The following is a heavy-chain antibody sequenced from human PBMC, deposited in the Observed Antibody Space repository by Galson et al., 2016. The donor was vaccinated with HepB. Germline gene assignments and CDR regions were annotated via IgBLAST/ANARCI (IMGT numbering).Heavy chain of an antibody. D-gene: IGHD3-10*01. CDR2: IIPIFGTA. J-gene: IGHJ5*01. CDR1: GGTFSSYA. Sequence: SVKVSCKASGGTFSSYAISWVRQAPGQGLEWMGGIIPIFGTANYAQKFQGRVTITADDSTSAAYMELSSRRSEDTAMYYCARSRFEGSGSHYNAEFDSWGQGTLVTVSS. CDR3: ARSRFEGSGSHYNAEFDS. V-gene: IGHV1-69*13.